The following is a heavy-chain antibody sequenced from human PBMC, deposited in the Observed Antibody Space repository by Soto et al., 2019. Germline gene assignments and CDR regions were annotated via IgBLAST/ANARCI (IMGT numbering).Heavy chain of an antibody. J-gene: IGHJ6*02. CDR3: ARAQTGVTMVRGVPYYYYYGMDV. V-gene: IGHV5-51*01. Sequence: PGESLKISCKGSGYSFTSYWIGWVRQMPGKGLEWMGIIYPGDSDTRYSPSFQGQVTISADKSISTAYLQWSSLKASDTAMYYCARAQTGVTMVRGVPYYYYYGMDVWGQGTTVTVSS. D-gene: IGHD3-10*01. CDR1: GYSFTSYW. CDR2: IYPGDSDT.